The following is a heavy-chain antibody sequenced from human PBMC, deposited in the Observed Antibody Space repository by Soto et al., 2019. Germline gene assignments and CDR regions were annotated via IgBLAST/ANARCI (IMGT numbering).Heavy chain of an antibody. CDR1: GYTLTELS. V-gene: IGHV1-24*01. D-gene: IGHD6-19*01. Sequence: ASVKVSCKVSGYTLTELSMHWVRQAPGKGLEWMGGFDPEDGETIYAQKFQGRVTMTEDTSTDTAYMELSSLRSEDTAVYYCATGNGSGWYQDFDIWGQGTMVTVSS. CDR2: FDPEDGET. J-gene: IGHJ3*02. CDR3: ATGNGSGWYQDFDI.